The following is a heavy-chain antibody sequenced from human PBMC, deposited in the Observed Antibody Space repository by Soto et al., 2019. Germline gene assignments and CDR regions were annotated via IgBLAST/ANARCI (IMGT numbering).Heavy chain of an antibody. CDR3: ARRIVATIYYFDY. D-gene: IGHD5-12*01. J-gene: IGHJ4*03. Sequence: SETLSLTCTVSGGSISSGGYYWSWIRQHPGKGLEWIGYIDYSGSTYYNPSLKSRVTLSVDTSKNQFSLKLSSVTAADTAVYYCARRIVATIYYFDYWGQGTTVTVSS. V-gene: IGHV4-31*03. CDR1: GGSISSGGYY. CDR2: IDYSGST.